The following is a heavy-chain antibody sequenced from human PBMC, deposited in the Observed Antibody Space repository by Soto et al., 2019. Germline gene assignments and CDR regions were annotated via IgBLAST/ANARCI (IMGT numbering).Heavy chain of an antibody. V-gene: IGHV4-39*01. CDR3: ARQRGLATPYDY. D-gene: IGHD6-13*01. CDR1: GDSISTSHYY. J-gene: IGHJ4*02. CDR2: IYYRGTT. Sequence: PSSSLPVTCTVSGDSISTSHYYWGWIRQPPGKGLEWIGTIYYRGTTYYSPSLRSRVTISVDTSKNQFSLKLRSATAADTAVYYCARQRGLATPYDYWPQVTLVT.